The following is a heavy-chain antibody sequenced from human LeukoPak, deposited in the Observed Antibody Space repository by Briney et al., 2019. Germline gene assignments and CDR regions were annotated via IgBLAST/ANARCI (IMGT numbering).Heavy chain of an antibody. J-gene: IGHJ6*03. CDR2: ISGSGGST. CDR1: GFTFSSYA. Sequence: GGSLRLSCAASGFTFSSYALSWVRQAPGKGLEWVSAISGSGGSTYYADSVKGRFTISRDNSKNTLYLQMNSLRAEDTAVYYCAKDRYHYDSSGDMGVWGKGTTVTVSS. V-gene: IGHV3-23*01. D-gene: IGHD3-22*01. CDR3: AKDRYHYDSSGDMGV.